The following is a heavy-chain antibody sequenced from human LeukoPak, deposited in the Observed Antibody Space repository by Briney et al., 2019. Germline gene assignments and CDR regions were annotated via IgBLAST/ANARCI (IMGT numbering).Heavy chain of an antibody. CDR2: IKQDGREK. D-gene: IGHD3-10*01. J-gene: IGHJ5*02. CDR1: GFTFTTYW. V-gene: IGHV3-7*01. CDR3: ARSYGGWFDP. Sequence: GGSLRLSCAASGFTFTTYWMSWVRQAPGKGLEWVANIKQDGREKYYVDSVRGRFTTSRDNANNSVYLQMDSLRAEDTAVYYCARSYGGWFDPWGQGTLVTVSS.